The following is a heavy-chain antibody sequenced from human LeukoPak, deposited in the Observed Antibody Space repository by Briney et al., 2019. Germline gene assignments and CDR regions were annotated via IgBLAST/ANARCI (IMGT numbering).Heavy chain of an antibody. Sequence: GASVKVSCKASGYTFTGYYMHWVRQAPGQGLEWMGWINPNRGGTNYAQKFQGRVTMTRDTSISTAYMELSRLRSDDTAVYYCARGGGCSGGSCYSVYYYMDVWGKGTTVTVSS. CDR1: GYTFTGYY. CDR2: INPNRGGT. CDR3: ARGGGCSGGSCYSVYYYMDV. D-gene: IGHD2-15*01. J-gene: IGHJ6*03. V-gene: IGHV1-2*02.